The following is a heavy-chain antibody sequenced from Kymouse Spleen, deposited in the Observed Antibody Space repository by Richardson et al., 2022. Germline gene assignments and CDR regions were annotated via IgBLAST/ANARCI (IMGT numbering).Heavy chain of an antibody. V-gene: IGHV4-31*03. J-gene: IGHJ4*02. Sequence: QVQLQESGPGLVKPSQTLSLTCTVSGGSISSGGYYWSWIRQHPGKGLEWIGYIYYSGSTYYNPSLKSRVTISVDTSKNQFSLKLSSVTAADTAVYYCARAEGYCSGGSCSLFDYWGQGTLVTVSS. CDR3: ARAEGYCSGGSCSLFDY. CDR2: IYYSGST. CDR1: GGSISSGGYY. D-gene: IGHD2-15*01.